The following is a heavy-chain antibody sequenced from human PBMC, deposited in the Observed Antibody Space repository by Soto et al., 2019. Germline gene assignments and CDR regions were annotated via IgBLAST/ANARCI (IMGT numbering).Heavy chain of an antibody. J-gene: IGHJ5*02. CDR3: ARDAPDVSPDILTGYHPYKGWFDP. CDR2: SMPIFGTA. D-gene: IGHD3-9*01. CDR1: GGTFSSYA. Sequence: QVQLVQSGAEVKKPGSSVKVSCKASGGTFSSYAISWVRQAPGQGLEWMGGSMPIFGTANYGQKFQGRVTITADESTSTAYMELSSLRSEDTAVYYCARDAPDVSPDILTGYHPYKGWFDPWGQGTLVTVSS. V-gene: IGHV1-69*01.